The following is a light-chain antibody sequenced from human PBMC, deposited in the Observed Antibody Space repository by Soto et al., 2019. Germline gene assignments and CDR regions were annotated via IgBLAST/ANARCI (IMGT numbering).Light chain of an antibody. J-gene: IGLJ2*01. Sequence: QSALTQPPSASGSLGQSVTISCTGTSSDVGGYNYVSWHQQHPGKAPKVMIYEVTKRPPGVPDRFSGSKSGNTASVTVSGLQAEDEADYYCSSFAGGGNPVLLGGGTKVTVL. CDR3: SSFAGGGNPVL. V-gene: IGLV2-8*01. CDR1: SSDVGGYNY. CDR2: EVT.